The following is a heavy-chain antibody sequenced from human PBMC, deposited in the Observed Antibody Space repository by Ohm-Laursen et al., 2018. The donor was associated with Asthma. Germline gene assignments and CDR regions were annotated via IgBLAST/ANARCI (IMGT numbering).Heavy chain of an antibody. J-gene: IGHJ4*02. D-gene: IGHD3-22*01. CDR1: GFTFSSYG. CDR2: ISYDGSNK. Sequence: SSLRLSCAASGFTFSSYGMHWVRQAPGKGLEWVAVISYDGSNKYYADSVKGRFTISRDNSKNTLYLQMNSLRAEDTAVYYCARDGDYDSSGYYSYYFDYWGQGTLVTVSS. V-gene: IGHV3-30*03. CDR3: ARDGDYDSSGYYSYYFDY.